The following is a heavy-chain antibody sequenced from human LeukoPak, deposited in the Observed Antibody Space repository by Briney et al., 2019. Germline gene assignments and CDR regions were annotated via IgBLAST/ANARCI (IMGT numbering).Heavy chain of an antibody. V-gene: IGHV1-46*01. CDR1: GYTFTSYY. Sequence: ASVKVSCKASGYTFTSYYMHWVRQAPGQGLEWMGIINPSGGSTSYAQKFQGRVTMTRGMSTSTVYMELSSLRSEDTAVYYCARDGPRDSPFDYWGQGTLVTVSS. CDR3: ARDGPRDSPFDY. J-gene: IGHJ4*02. CDR2: INPSGGST. D-gene: IGHD2-21*02.